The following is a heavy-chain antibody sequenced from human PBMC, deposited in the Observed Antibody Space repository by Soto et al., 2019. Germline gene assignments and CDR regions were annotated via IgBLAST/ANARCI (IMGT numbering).Heavy chain of an antibody. CDR1: GFTFSSYW. CDR3: ASSPWDSSGYPAY. V-gene: IGHV3-74*01. J-gene: IGHJ4*02. Sequence: EVQLVESGGGLVQPGGSLRLSCAASGFTFSSYWMHWVRQAPGKGLVWVSRINSDGSSTSYADSVKGRFTISRDNAKNTLYLQMNSLRDEDTAVYYCASSPWDSSGYPAYWGQGTLVTVSS. D-gene: IGHD3-22*01. CDR2: INSDGSST.